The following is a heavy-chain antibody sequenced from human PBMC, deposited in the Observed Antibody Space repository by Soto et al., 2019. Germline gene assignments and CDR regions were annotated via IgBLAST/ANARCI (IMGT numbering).Heavy chain of an antibody. J-gene: IGHJ6*03. V-gene: IGHV1-8*01. CDR2: MNPNSGNT. Sequence: ASVKVSCKASGYTFTSYDINWVRQATGQGLEWMGWMNPNSGNTGYAQKFQGRVTMTRNTSISTAYMELSSLRSEDTAVYYCAREGPGAYYYYYMDVGGKGTTVTVSS. D-gene: IGHD3-10*01. CDR3: AREGPGAYYYYYMDV. CDR1: GYTFTSYD.